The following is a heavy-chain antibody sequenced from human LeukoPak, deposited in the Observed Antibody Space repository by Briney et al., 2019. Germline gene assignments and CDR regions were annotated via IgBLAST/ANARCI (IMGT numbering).Heavy chain of an antibody. J-gene: IGHJ6*03. Sequence: GGSLRLSCAASGFTFSSYSMNWVRQAPGKGLEWVSSISSSSSYIYYADSVKGRFTISRDNAKNSLYLQMNSLRAEDTAVYYCARPEEYSSSWYEYYYYMDVWGKGTTVTISS. V-gene: IGHV3-21*01. CDR1: GFTFSSYS. CDR2: ISSSSSYI. D-gene: IGHD6-13*01. CDR3: ARPEEYSSSWYEYYYYMDV.